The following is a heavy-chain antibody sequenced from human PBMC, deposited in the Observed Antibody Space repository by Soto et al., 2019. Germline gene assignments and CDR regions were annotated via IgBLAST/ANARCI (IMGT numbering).Heavy chain of an antibody. CDR1: GFSLSTSGVG. CDR2: IYWDDDK. J-gene: IGHJ4*02. CDR3: VHIRYGSGLFDY. D-gene: IGHD3-10*01. V-gene: IGHV2-5*02. Sequence: QITLKESGPTLVKPTQTLTLTCNFSGFSLSTSGVGVGWIRQPPGKALEWLAHIYWDDDKRYSPSLKGRLTITKDTSKNHVVLTMPTMDPVHTATYYCVHIRYGSGLFDYWGQGTLLTVSS.